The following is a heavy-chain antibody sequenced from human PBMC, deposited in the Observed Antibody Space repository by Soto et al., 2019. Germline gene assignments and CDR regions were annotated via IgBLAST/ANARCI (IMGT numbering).Heavy chain of an antibody. D-gene: IGHD1-26*01. CDR1: GFTFSNAW. J-gene: IGHJ4*02. V-gene: IGHV3-15*01. CDR2: IKSKTDGGTT. CDR3: TTDGVVGDTTLDY. Sequence: GGSLRLSCAASGFTFSNAWISWVRQAPGKGLEWVGRIKSKTDGGTTDYAAPVKGRFTISRDDSKNTLYLQMNSLKTEDTAVYYCTTDGVVGDTTLDYWGQGTLVAFSS.